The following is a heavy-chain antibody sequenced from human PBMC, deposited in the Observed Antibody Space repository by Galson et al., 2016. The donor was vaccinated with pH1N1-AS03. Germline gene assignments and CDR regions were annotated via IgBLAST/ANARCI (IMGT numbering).Heavy chain of an antibody. CDR3: KRSVVLVSGIIISSRPHAHEI. D-gene: IGHD3-16*02. J-gene: IGHJ3*02. V-gene: IGHV1-8*01. Sequence: SVKVSCKASGDTFTSYDINWVRQATGQGLEWMGWMNPNSGNRNHAQKFEGRLTMTRDTSTSTAYMELSSLRPEDTAVYYCKRSVVLVSGIIISSRPHAHEIWGQGTMVTVS. CDR2: MNPNSGNR. CDR1: GDTFTSYD.